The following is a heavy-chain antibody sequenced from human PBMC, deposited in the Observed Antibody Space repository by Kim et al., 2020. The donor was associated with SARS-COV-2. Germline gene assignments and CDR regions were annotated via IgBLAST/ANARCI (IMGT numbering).Heavy chain of an antibody. CDR2: INAGNGNT. J-gene: IGHJ4*02. V-gene: IGHV1-3*01. Sequence: ASVKVSCKTSGYAFAFTSFPIHWVRQAPGQGLEWMGWINAGNGNTKYSQRFQGRVTIHRDTAATSSFLELHSLTSEDTAIYYCARDSQISGFDYWGQGSLVTVSS. D-gene: IGHD3-3*01. CDR3: ARDSQISGFDY. CDR1: GYAFAFTSFP.